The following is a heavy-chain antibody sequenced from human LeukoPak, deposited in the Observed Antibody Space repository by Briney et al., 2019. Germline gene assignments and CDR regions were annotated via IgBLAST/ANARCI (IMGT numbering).Heavy chain of an antibody. CDR2: IWYDGSNK. V-gene: IGHV3-33*06. Sequence: GGSLRLSCAASGFTFSSYGMHWVRQAPGKGLEWVAVIWYDGSNKYYADSVKGRFTISRDNSKNTLYLQMNSLRAEDTAVYYCAKYCSSTSRYYFDYWGQGTLVTVSS. CDR1: GFTFSSYG. CDR3: AKYCSSTSRYYFDY. J-gene: IGHJ4*02. D-gene: IGHD2-2*01.